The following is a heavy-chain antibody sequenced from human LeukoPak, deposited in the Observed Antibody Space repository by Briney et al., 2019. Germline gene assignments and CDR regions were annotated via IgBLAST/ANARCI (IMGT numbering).Heavy chain of an antibody. CDR3: ARLGEYYYYGMDV. CDR1: GGSISSYY. Sequence: SETPSPTRSVSGGSISSYYWGWIPEPPRKGLERIGYIYYSGNTKYNPSLKSRITISVDTSKNQFSLNLISVTAADTAVYYCARLGEYYYYGMDVWGQGTTVTVSS. J-gene: IGHJ6*02. CDR2: IYYSGNT. V-gene: IGHV4-59*08.